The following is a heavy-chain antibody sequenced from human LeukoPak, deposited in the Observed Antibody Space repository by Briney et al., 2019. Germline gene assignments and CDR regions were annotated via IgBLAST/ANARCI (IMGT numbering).Heavy chain of an antibody. CDR1: GGSMSSYY. CDR3: ARGSPTGLRYFDY. Sequence: TSETLSLTCTVSGGSMSSYYWSWIRQPPGKGLEWIGYIYYSGSTNYNPSLKSRVIISVDTSKNQFSLKLSSVTAADTAVYYCARGSPTGLRYFDYWGQGTLVTVSS. D-gene: IGHD3-9*01. V-gene: IGHV4-59*01. J-gene: IGHJ4*02. CDR2: IYYSGST.